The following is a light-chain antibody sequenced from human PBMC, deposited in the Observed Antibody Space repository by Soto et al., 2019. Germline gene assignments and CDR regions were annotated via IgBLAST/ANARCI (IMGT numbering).Light chain of an antibody. CDR1: QTISNY. CDR3: QQSYTTPHT. V-gene: IGKV1-39*01. CDR2: GTS. J-gene: IGKJ2*01. Sequence: DIQMTQSPSSLSASVGDRVIITCRASQTISNYVNWYQQKPGKAPQLLIYGTSSLHGGVPSRLSGSGSGTEFTLTISSLQPEDFATYSCQQSYTTPHTFGQGTKVEI.